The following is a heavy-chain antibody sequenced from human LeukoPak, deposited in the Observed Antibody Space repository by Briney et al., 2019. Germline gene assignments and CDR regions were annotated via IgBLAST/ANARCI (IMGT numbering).Heavy chain of an antibody. CDR1: GGSMTTYY. CDR2: IYYSGNT. D-gene: IGHD1-1*01. V-gene: IGHV4-59*01. CDR3: ASLSLWNFFQY. Sequence: SETLSLTCPVSGGSMTTYYWNWIRPPPGKGLEWIGNIYYSGNTNYNPSLKSRVTMSLDTSKNQFSLKLTSVTAADTAVYYCASLSLWNFFQYWGQGTLVPVSS. J-gene: IGHJ4*02.